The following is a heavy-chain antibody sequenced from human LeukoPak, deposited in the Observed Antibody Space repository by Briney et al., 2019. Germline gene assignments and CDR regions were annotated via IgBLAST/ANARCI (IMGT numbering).Heavy chain of an antibody. Sequence: ASVKVSCKASGYTFTGYYMHWMRQAPGQGLEWMGWINPNSGGTNYAQKFQGWVTMTRDTSISTAYMELSRLRSDDTAVYYCARAGTVEMTPLDYWGQGTLVTVSS. CDR1: GYTFTGYY. V-gene: IGHV1-2*04. D-gene: IGHD5-24*01. J-gene: IGHJ4*02. CDR2: INPNSGGT. CDR3: ARAGTVEMTPLDY.